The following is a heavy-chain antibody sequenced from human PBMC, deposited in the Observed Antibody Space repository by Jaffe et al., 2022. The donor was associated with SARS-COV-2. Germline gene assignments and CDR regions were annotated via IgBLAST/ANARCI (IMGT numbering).Heavy chain of an antibody. CDR2: VYYSGST. J-gene: IGHJ4*02. Sequence: QLQLQESGPGLVKPSETLSLTCTVSGGSISSSSYYWGWIRQPPGKGLEWIGTVYYSGSTYYNASLKSRVTISVDTSKNQFSLKLSSVTAADTAVYYCARRGGYSYGHINHYDYWGQGTLVTVSS. CDR1: GGSISSSSYY. CDR3: ARRGGYSYGHINHYDY. V-gene: IGHV4-39*01. D-gene: IGHD5-18*01.